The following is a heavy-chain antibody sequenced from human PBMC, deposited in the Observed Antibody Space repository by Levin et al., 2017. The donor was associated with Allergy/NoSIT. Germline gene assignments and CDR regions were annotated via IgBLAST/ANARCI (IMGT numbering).Heavy chain of an antibody. CDR1: GGTISGSAW. CDR2: IYHSGST. V-gene: IGHV4-4*02. D-gene: IGHD6-19*01. Sequence: PSETLSLTCTVSGGTISGSAWWTWVRQSPGKGLGWFGEIYHSGSTNCNPSLKSRVTISVDKSKNQFSLKLSSVTAADTGVYYCAYSSGWLAIHYWGQGVLVTVSS. J-gene: IGHJ4*02. CDR3: AYSSGWLAIHY.